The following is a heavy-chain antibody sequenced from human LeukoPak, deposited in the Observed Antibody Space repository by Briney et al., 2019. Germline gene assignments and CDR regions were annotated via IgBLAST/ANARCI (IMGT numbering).Heavy chain of an antibody. Sequence: RSGGSLRLSCAASGFTFSDYYMSWIRQAPGKGLEWVSYISSSGSTIYYADSVKGRFTISRDNAKNSLYLQMNSLRAEDTAVYYCARDARACSSTSCYQYYYMDVWGKGTTVTVSS. V-gene: IGHV3-11*01. J-gene: IGHJ6*03. CDR3: ARDARACSSTSCYQYYYMDV. CDR2: ISSSGSTI. CDR1: GFTFSDYY. D-gene: IGHD2-2*01.